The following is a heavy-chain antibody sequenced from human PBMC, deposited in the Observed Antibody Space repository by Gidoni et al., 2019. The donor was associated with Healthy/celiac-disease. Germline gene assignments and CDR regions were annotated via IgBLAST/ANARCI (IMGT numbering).Heavy chain of an antibody. CDR3: AKSRNQYYYDSSGYFDY. J-gene: IGHJ4*02. V-gene: IGHV3-9*01. Sequence: EGQLVHSRGGWLQRGRSLRLSCADSGFSFEDYAMQWVRQVPGKGREWVSGTSWNICSIGYADYVKGRMTIARANAKNSLYLQMNSLRAEDTAVDHCAKSRNQYYYDSSGYFDYWGKGTLVTVSS. CDR2: TSWNICSI. CDR1: GFSFEDYA. D-gene: IGHD3-22*01.